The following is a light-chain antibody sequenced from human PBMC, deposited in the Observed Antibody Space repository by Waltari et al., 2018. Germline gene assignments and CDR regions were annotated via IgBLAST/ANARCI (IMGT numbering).Light chain of an antibody. Sequence: DIQMTQSPSTLSASVGDRVTITCRASQSISAYLAWYQQKPGKAPKPLIYKSSTVESGVPSRFSGSGSGTEFTLTISGLQPDDFATYYCQQYNIYPLTFGGGTKVEIK. CDR1: QSISAY. CDR2: KSS. CDR3: QQYNIYPLT. V-gene: IGKV1-5*03. J-gene: IGKJ4*01.